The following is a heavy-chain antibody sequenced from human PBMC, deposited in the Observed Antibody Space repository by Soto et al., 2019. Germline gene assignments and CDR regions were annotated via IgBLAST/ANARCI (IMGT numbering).Heavy chain of an antibody. CDR3: ARDGRHCSRTRCSESKY. Sequence: QVQLVQSGAEVKKPGASVRISCKTSGYTFTTYGFTWVRQAPGQGLEWLGWISAYNGNTNYVQKFQGRVTLTTDTFTSTAYMEMTSLRSDDTAGYYCARDGRHCSRTRCSESKYWGQGTLVTVSS. CDR2: ISAYNGNT. CDR1: GYTFTTYG. V-gene: IGHV1-18*01. J-gene: IGHJ4*02. D-gene: IGHD2-2*01.